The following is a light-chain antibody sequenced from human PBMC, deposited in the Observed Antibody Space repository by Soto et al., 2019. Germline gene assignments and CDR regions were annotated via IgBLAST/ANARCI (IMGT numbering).Light chain of an antibody. CDR1: QGISSA. CDR2: DAS. Sequence: AIQLTQSPSSLSASVGDRVTITCRASQGISSALTWYQQKPGKPLKLLIYDASTLAGGVPSRFSGSGSGTEFTLTISSLQPEDFATYYCQQFNNYPPTFGQGTRLEIK. CDR3: QQFNNYPPT. J-gene: IGKJ5*01. V-gene: IGKV1D-13*01.